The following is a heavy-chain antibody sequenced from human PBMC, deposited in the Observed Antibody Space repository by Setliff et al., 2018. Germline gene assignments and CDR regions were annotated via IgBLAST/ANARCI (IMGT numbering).Heavy chain of an antibody. J-gene: IGHJ6*03. V-gene: IGHV3-48*01. D-gene: IGHD1-26*01. Sequence: PGGSLRLSCAASGFTFSGYSMNWVRQAPGKGLEWVSYISSSSSTIYYADSVKGRFTISRDNAKNSLYLQMNSLRAEDTAVYYCARDQVGATYYPYYYYYYMDVWGKGTTVTVSS. CDR2: ISSSSSTI. CDR1: GFTFSGYS. CDR3: ARDQVGATYYPYYYYYYMDV.